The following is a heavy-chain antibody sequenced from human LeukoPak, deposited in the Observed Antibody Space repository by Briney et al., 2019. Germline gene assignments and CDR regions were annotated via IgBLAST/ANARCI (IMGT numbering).Heavy chain of an antibody. CDR1: GGSISSYY. CDR3: ARHAYSYGYSSAFDI. CDR2: IYYSGST. V-gene: IGHV4-59*08. D-gene: IGHD5-18*01. J-gene: IGHJ3*02. Sequence: SETLSLTCTVSGGSISSYYWSWIRQPPGKGLEWIGYIYYSGSTNYHPSLKSRVTISVDTSKNQFSLKLSSVTAADTAVYYCARHAYSYGYSSAFDIWGQGTMVTVSS.